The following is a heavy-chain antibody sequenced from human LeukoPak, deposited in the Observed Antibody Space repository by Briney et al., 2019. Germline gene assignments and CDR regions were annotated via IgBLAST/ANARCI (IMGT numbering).Heavy chain of an antibody. Sequence: PGGSLRLSCAASGFTFSIHGMNWVRQAPGKGLEWVSYIINSGGTVYYTDSVQGRFTISRDNARNSLFLQMNSLRDEDTAVYYCARVGRGVYGMDVWGQGTTVTVYS. CDR2: IINSGGTV. CDR1: GFTFSIHG. J-gene: IGHJ6*02. V-gene: IGHV3-48*02. CDR3: ARVGRGVYGMDV. D-gene: IGHD3-10*01.